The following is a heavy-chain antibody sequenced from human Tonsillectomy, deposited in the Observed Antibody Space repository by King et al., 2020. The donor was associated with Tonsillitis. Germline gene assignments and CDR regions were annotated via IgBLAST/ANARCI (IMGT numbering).Heavy chain of an antibody. D-gene: IGHD2-8*01. CDR3: AKEDRCIYDY. CDR1: GFSFDDYT. CDR2: ITRDGGST. Sequence: VQLVESGGVVIQPGGSLRLSCAASGFSFDDYTMHWVRQAPGKGLEWVSLITRDGGSTFYADSVKGRCTISRDTRTSSLYLQMNSLRTEDTALYYCAKEDRCIYDYWGQGTLVTVSS. V-gene: IGHV3-43*01. J-gene: IGHJ4*02.